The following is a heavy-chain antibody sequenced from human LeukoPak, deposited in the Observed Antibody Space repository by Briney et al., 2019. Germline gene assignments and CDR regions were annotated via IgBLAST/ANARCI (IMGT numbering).Heavy chain of an antibody. V-gene: IGHV4-30-2*01. CDR2: IYHSGST. CDR1: GGSISSGGYY. CDR3: ARVDYYYGSGSYFDY. D-gene: IGHD3-10*01. Sequence: PPETLSLTCTVSGGSISSGGYYWSWIRQPPGKGLEWIGYIYHSGSTYYNPSLKSRVTISVDRSKNQFSLKLSSVTAADTAVYYCARVDYYYGSGSYFDYWGQGTLVTVSS. J-gene: IGHJ4*02.